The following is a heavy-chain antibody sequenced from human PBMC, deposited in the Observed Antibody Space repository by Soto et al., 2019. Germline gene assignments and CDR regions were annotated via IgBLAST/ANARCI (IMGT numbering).Heavy chain of an antibody. J-gene: IGHJ4*02. Sequence: GGSLRLSCAASGFTFSRYGMHWVRQAPGKGLEWVAVISYDGSNKYYADSVKGRFTISRDNSKNTLYLQMNSLRVEDTAVYYCAKDIVAVGGYETFDFWGQGTMGTGSS. CDR1: GFTFSRYG. V-gene: IGHV3-30*18. CDR3: AKDIVAVGGYETFDF. CDR2: ISYDGSNK. D-gene: IGHD5-12*01.